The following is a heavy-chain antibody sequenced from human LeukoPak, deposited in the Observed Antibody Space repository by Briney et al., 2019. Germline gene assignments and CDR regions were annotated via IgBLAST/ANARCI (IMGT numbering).Heavy chain of an antibody. CDR2: IYYSGST. D-gene: IGHD6-19*01. Sequence: SETLSLTCTVSGGSISSGDYYWSSIRQPPGKGLEWIGYIYYSGSTYYNPSLKSRVTISVDTSKNQFSLKLTSVTVADTAVYYCARFPTNGSGQFDPWGQGTLVTVSS. CDR1: GGSISSGDYY. J-gene: IGHJ5*02. CDR3: ARFPTNGSGQFDP. V-gene: IGHV4-30-4*02.